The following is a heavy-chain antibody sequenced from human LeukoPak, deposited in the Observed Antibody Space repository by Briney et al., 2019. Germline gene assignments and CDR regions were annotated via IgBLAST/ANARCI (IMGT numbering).Heavy chain of an antibody. D-gene: IGHD2-21*02. Sequence: SVKVSCKASGYTFTSYYIHWVRQAPGQGLEWMGGIIPIFGTANYAQKFQGRVTITADESTSTAYMELSSLRSEDTAVYYCAQAYCGGDCPYYYYYYGIDVWGQGTTVTVSS. CDR1: GYTFTSYY. CDR3: AQAYCGGDCPYYYYYYGIDV. CDR2: IIPIFGTA. V-gene: IGHV1-69*13. J-gene: IGHJ6*02.